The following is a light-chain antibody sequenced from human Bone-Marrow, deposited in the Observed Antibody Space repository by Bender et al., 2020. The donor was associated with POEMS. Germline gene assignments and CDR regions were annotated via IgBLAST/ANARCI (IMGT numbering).Light chain of an antibody. CDR1: SSNIGAHA. CDR2: SSH. Sequence: QSVLTQPPSASGTPGQRVTISCSGGSSNIGAHAVNWYQHLPGTAPKLLIYSSHRRPSEVPDRFSGSRSGTSASLAISGLQSEDDADYYCAVWDDSLNGWVFGGGTNLT. V-gene: IGLV1-44*01. CDR3: AVWDDSLNGWV. J-gene: IGLJ3*02.